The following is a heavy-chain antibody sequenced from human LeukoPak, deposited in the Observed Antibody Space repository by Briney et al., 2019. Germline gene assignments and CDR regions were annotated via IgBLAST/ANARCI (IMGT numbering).Heavy chain of an antibody. CDR1: GYTFTGYY. D-gene: IGHD2/OR15-2a*01. CDR2: INPNSGGT. Sequence: ASVKVSCKASGYTFTGYYMHWVRQAPGQGLEWMGWINPNSGGTNYAQKFQGRVTMTRDTSISTAYMELSRLRSDDTAVYYCARVNRNSGSYGMDVWGQGTTVTVSS. CDR3: ARVNRNSGSYGMDV. J-gene: IGHJ6*02. V-gene: IGHV1-2*02.